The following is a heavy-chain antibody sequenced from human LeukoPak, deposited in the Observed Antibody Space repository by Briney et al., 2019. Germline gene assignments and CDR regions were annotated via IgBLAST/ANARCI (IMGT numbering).Heavy chain of an antibody. V-gene: IGHV3-69-1*01. CDR2: ISSSSTI. Sequence: GGSLRLSCAASGFTFSSYAMSWVRQAPGKGLEWVSYISSSSTIYYADSVKGRFTISRDNAKNSLYLQMNSLRVEDTAVYYCARSGDYWGQGTLVTVSS. J-gene: IGHJ4*02. CDR1: GFTFSSYA. CDR3: ARSGDY.